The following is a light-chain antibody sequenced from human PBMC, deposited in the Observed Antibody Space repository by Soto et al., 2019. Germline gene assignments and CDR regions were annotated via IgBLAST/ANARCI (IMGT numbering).Light chain of an antibody. Sequence: ILTTQSHSTLSASVGDRVTITCRASQSISSWLAWYQQKPGKAPKLLIYKASSLESGVPSRFSGSGSGTEFTLTISSLQPDDFATYYCQQYNSYSRTFGQGTKVDIK. CDR1: QSISSW. CDR3: QQYNSYSRT. CDR2: KAS. V-gene: IGKV1-5*03. J-gene: IGKJ1*01.